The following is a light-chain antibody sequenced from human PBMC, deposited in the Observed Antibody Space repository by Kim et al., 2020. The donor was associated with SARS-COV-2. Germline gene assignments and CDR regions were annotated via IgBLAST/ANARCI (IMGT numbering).Light chain of an antibody. CDR1: DSNIGSRF. J-gene: IGLJ1*01. CDR3: AAWDDSLSNYV. V-gene: IGLV1-47*02. CDR2: SDN. Sequence: QRITTSCSGSDSNIGSRFVYWYQQIPGAAPKLLIYSDNRWPSGAPDRFSGSKSGTSASLAISGLRSEDEGVYYCAAWDDSLSNYVFGTGTKVTVL.